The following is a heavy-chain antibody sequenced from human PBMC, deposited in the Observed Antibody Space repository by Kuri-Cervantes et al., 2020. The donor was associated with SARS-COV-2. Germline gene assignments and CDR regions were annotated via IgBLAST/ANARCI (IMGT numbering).Heavy chain of an antibody. CDR1: GGSISSSSYY. CDR2: IYYSGST. J-gene: IGHJ3*02. V-gene: IGHV4-39*01. CDR3: ARRARPDAFDI. Sequence: SETLSLTCTVSGGSISSSSYYWGWIRQPPGKGLEWIGCIYYSGSTYYNPSLKSRVTISVDTSKNQFSLKLSSVTAADTAVYYCARRARPDAFDIWGQGTMVTVSS.